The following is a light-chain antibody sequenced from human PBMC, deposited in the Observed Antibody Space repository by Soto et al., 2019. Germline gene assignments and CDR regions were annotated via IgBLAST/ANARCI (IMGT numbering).Light chain of an antibody. V-gene: IGKV3-15*01. Sequence: EIVMSQSPATLSVSPGERATLSCRASHSIGSNLAWYQHKPGQAPRLLIIGASTRASDFPARFSGSGSGTDFTLTISSLQPDDFATYYCQHYNSYSEAFGQGTKVDIK. CDR2: GAS. J-gene: IGKJ1*01. CDR3: QHYNSYSEA. CDR1: HSIGSN.